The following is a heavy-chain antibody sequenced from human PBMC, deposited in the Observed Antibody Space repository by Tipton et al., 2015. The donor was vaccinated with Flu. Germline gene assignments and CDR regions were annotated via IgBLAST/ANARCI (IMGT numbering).Heavy chain of an antibody. D-gene: IGHD4-17*01. CDR2: IYYSGST. Sequence: GLVKPSETLSLTCTVSGGPISSSSYYWGWIRQPPGRGLEWIGSIYYSGSTYHNPSLKSRVTISVDTSKNQFSLKLSSVTAADTAVYYCASTHAQITVTTLAFDYWGQGTLVTVSS. J-gene: IGHJ4*02. V-gene: IGHV4-39*07. CDR1: GGPISSSSYY. CDR3: ASTHAQITVTTLAFDY.